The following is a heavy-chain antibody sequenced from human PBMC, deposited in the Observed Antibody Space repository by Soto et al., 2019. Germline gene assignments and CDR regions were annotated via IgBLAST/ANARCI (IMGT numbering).Heavy chain of an antibody. D-gene: IGHD3-9*01. V-gene: IGHV3-74*01. J-gene: IGHJ4*02. CDR3: TRDSSLSFGW. CDR2: INNDGSGA. Sequence: GGSLRLSCAASGFTFRHHWMHWVRQAPGKGLVWVSHINNDGSGATYADSVKGRFTISRDNAQNTIYLQMNSLRVEDTAVYYCTRDSSLSFGWWGQGALVTVSS. CDR1: GFTFRHHW.